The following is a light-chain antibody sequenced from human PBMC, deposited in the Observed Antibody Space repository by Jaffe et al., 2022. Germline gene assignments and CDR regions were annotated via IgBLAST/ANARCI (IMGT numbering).Light chain of an antibody. CDR2: GTS. J-gene: IGKJ4*01. Sequence: EVVMTQSPATLSVSPGESVTLSCRASQSISRDLAWYQQKPGQAPRLLMYGTSTRATDIPARFSGSGSGTEFTLTISSLQPEDFADYYCQQYKNWLPLTFGGGTKVEMK. CDR3: QQYKNWLPLT. CDR1: QSISRD. V-gene: IGKV3-15*01.